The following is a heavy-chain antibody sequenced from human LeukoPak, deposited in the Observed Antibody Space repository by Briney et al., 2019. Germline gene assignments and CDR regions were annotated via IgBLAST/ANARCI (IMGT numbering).Heavy chain of an antibody. CDR1: GGSFSGYY. Sequence: SGTLSLTCAVYGGSFSGYYWSWIRQPPGKGLEWIGEINHSGSTNYNPSLKSRVTISVDTSKNQFSLKLSSVTAADTAVYYCARGSRYGSGSYDYWGQGTLVTVSS. D-gene: IGHD3-10*01. J-gene: IGHJ4*02. CDR2: INHSGST. V-gene: IGHV4-34*01. CDR3: ARGSRYGSGSYDY.